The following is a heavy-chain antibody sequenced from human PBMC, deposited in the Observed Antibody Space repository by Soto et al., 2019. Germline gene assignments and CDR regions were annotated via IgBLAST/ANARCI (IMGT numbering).Heavy chain of an antibody. J-gene: IGHJ6*03. CDR2: INHSGNT. D-gene: IGHD3-9*01. Sequence: SETLSLTCAVYGGSFSGYYWSWIRQPPGKGLEWIGEINHSGNTNYNPSLKSRVTISVDKSKNQFSLKLSSVTAADTAVYYCAADRYYDILTGPPSLRMDVWGKGTTVTVSS. CDR1: GGSFSGYY. CDR3: AADRYYDILTGPPSLRMDV. V-gene: IGHV4-34*01.